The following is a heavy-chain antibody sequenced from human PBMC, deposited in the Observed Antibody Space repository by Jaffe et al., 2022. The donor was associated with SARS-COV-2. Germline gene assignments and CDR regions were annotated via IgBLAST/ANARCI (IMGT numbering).Heavy chain of an antibody. D-gene: IGHD1-26*01. CDR1: GFTFGDYA. CDR2: IRSKAYGGTT. J-gene: IGHJ5*02. V-gene: IGHV3-49*04. CDR3: TRVVWELRSWFDP. Sequence: EVQLVESGGGLVQPGRSLRLSCTASGFTFGDYAMSWVRQAPGKGLEWVGFIRSKAYGGTTEYAASVKGRFTISRDDSKSIAYLQMNSLKTEDTAVYYCTRVVWELRSWFDPWGQGTLVTVSS.